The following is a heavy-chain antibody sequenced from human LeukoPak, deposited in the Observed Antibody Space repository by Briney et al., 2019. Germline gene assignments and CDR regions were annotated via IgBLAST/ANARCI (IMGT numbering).Heavy chain of an antibody. CDR1: GFTFSSYA. D-gene: IGHD6-19*01. V-gene: IGHV3-23*01. J-gene: IGHJ1*01. CDR3: AKGEQWLVLYFQH. CDR2: ISGSGGGT. Sequence: GGSLRLSCAVSGFTFSSYAMSWVRRAPGKGLEWVAAISGSGGGTDYADSVEGRFTISRDNSKNTLYLQMNSLRAEDTAVYYCAKGEQWLVLYFQHWGQGTLVTVSS.